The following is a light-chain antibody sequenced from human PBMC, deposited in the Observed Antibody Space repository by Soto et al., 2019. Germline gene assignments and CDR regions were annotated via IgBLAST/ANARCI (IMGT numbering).Light chain of an antibody. Sequence: DIQMTQSPSSLSASVGDSVTITCRASQNINIYLGWSQQKPGKAPKLLIYTASNLQSGVPSRFSGSGSGTDFTLTISSLQPEDFATYYCQQTYTTPVTFGQGTKVEVK. V-gene: IGKV1-39*01. J-gene: IGKJ1*01. CDR2: TAS. CDR1: QNINIY. CDR3: QQTYTTPVT.